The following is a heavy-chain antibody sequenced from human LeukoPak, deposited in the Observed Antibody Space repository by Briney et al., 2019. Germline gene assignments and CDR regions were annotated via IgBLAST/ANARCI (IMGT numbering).Heavy chain of an antibody. D-gene: IGHD4-11*01. Sequence: GGSLRLSCAASGITFSSYSMTWVRQAPGKGLEWISYISSNGDTIYYADSVKGRFTISRDNAKNPVYLQMNSLGADDTAVYYCATYSILNAREFRYWGQGTLVTVTS. CDR2: ISSNGDTI. J-gene: IGHJ1*01. V-gene: IGHV3-48*01. CDR1: GITFSSYS. CDR3: ATYSILNAREFRY.